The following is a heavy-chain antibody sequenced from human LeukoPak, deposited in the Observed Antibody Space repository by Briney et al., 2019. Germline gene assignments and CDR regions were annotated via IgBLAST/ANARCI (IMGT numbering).Heavy chain of an antibody. D-gene: IGHD2-15*01. Sequence: ASVKLSCKSSGYTFTSYYMHWVRQAPGQGLEWMGIINPSGGSTSYAQKFQGRVTMTRDTSTSTVYMELSSRRSDDTAVYYCCRVRLVVAYNWCDHWGQGTLVTVSS. CDR1: GYTFTSYY. CDR3: CRVRLVVAYNWCDH. J-gene: IGHJ5*02. CDR2: INPSGGST. V-gene: IGHV1-46*03.